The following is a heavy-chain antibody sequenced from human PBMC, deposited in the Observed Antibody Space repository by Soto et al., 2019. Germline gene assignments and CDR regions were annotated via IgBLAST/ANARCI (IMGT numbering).Heavy chain of an antibody. CDR2: IYYSGST. CDR3: ARDGGDGYNYPGY. D-gene: IGHD5-12*01. V-gene: IGHV4-59*01. J-gene: IGHJ4*02. CDR1: GGSISSYY. Sequence: NPSETLSLTCTVSGGSISSYYWSWIRQPPGKGLEWIGYIYYSGSTNYNPSLKSRVTISVDTSKNQFSLKLSSVTAADTAVYYCARDGGDGYNYPGYWGQGTLVTVSS.